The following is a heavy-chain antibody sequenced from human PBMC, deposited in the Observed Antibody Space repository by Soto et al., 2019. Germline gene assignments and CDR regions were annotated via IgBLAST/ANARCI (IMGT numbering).Heavy chain of an antibody. CDR1: GYTFTSYY. V-gene: IGHV1-46*01. CDR2: INPSGGST. CDR3: AREIVVVPAAMLGAYYYGMDV. Sequence: ASVKVSCKASGYTFTSYYMHWVRQAPGQGLERMGIINPSGGSTSYAQKFQGRVTMTRDTSTSTVYMELSSLRSEDTAVYYCAREIVVVPAAMLGAYYYGMDVWGQGTTVTVSS. J-gene: IGHJ6*02. D-gene: IGHD2-2*01.